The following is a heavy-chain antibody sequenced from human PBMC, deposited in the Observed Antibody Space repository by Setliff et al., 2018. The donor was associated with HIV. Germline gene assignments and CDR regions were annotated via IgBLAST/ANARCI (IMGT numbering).Heavy chain of an antibody. J-gene: IGHJ5*02. Sequence: ASVKVSCTASGYTFTDFYIHWVRQAPGQGLEWIGRINPKSGVADYLKKFQGRVTMTTDTSTNTAHMELIRPRFDDTAVYYCARAHFLVAMTRNWFDPWGQGTLVTV. V-gene: IGHV1-2*06. CDR1: GYTFTDFY. D-gene: IGHD5-12*01. CDR2: INPKSGVA. CDR3: ARAHFLVAMTRNWFDP.